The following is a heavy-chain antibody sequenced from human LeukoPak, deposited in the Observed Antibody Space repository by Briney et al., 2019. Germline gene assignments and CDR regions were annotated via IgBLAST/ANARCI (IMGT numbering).Heavy chain of an antibody. CDR3: TRKGSQWDFLVDY. Sequence: GGSLRLSCAASGFTFSSYEMNWVRQAPGKGLEWVSYISSSGSTIYYADSVKGRFTISRDNAKNSLYLQMNSLRAEDTAVYYCTRKGSQWDFLVDYWGQGTRVAVSP. V-gene: IGHV3-48*03. J-gene: IGHJ4*02. D-gene: IGHD2/OR15-2a*01. CDR1: GFTFSSYE. CDR2: ISSSGSTI.